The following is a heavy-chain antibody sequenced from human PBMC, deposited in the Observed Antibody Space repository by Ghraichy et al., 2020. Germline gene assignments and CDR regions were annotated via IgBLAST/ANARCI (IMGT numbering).Heavy chain of an antibody. J-gene: IGHJ3*02. CDR2: MHPGDSDI. CDR1: GYSFTNYW. CDR3: ARLIGSYSLLDAFDI. V-gene: IGHV5-51*01. D-gene: IGHD1-26*01. Sequence: GDSLNISCKASGYSFTNYWIGWVRQMPGKGLEWLAVMHPGDSDIRYSPSFQGQVTISADKSISTAYLQWSSLKTSDTAIYYCARLIGSYSLLDAFDIWGQGTMVTVSS.